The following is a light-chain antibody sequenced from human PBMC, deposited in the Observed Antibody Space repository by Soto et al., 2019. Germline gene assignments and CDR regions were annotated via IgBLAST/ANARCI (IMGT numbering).Light chain of an antibody. CDR3: QQSGT. CDR2: SAS. Sequence: EIVLTQSPGTLSLSPGERATLSCRASQSVSSTHLAWYQQKPGQAPRLLIYSASSRATGIPDRFSGSGSGTDFTLTISRVEPEDFAVYFCQQSGTFGQGTKVEIK. J-gene: IGKJ1*01. CDR1: QSVSSTH. V-gene: IGKV3-20*01.